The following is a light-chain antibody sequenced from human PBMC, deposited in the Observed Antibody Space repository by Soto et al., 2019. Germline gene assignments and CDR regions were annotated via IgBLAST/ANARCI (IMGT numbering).Light chain of an antibody. J-gene: IGKJ1*01. CDR3: QQSYSRPRT. CDR2: TAS. CDR1: QSISSY. V-gene: IGKV1-39*01. Sequence: IQMTQSPSSLCASVGDIVTITCRAIQSISSYLNWYQQKPGKAPNLLIYTASSLESGVPSRFSGSGSGTDFTLTITSLQPEDFATYFCQQSYSRPRTFGQGTKVDIK.